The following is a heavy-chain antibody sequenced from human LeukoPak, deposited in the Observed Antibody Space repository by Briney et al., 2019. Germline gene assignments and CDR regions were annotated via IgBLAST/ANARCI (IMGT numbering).Heavy chain of an antibody. CDR1: GFTFSSYG. Sequence: GRSRRLSCAASGFTFSSYGMHWVRQAPGKGLEWVAVISYDGSNKYYADSVKGRFTISRDNSKNTLYLQMNSLRAEDTAVYYCAKDRGFSVLYWGQGTLVTVSS. V-gene: IGHV3-30*18. CDR2: ISYDGSNK. D-gene: IGHD2-8*01. J-gene: IGHJ4*02. CDR3: AKDRGFSVLY.